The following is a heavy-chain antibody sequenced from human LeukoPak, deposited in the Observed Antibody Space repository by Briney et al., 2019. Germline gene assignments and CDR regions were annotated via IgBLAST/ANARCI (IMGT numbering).Heavy chain of an antibody. CDR3: ARGDRYDSSGYS. CDR2: IYYSGST. Sequence: SETLSLTCTVSGGSISSYYWSWIRQPPGKGLEWIGYIYYSGSTNYNPSLKSRVTISVDTSKNQFSLKLSSVTAADTAVYYYARGDRYDSSGYSWGQGTLVTVSS. CDR1: GGSISSYY. D-gene: IGHD3-22*01. V-gene: IGHV4-59*01. J-gene: IGHJ4*02.